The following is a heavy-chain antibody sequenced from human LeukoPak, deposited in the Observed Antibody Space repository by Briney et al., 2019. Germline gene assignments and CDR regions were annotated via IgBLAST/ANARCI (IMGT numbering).Heavy chain of an antibody. D-gene: IGHD6-13*01. CDR1: GFIFSDYY. J-gene: IGHJ4*02. Sequence: GGSLRLSCAASGFIFSDYYMSWIRQAPGKGLEWVSAISGSGGSTYYADSVKGRFTISRDNSKNTLYLQMNSLRAEDTAVYYCAKTGTPWYYFDYWGQGTLVTVSS. V-gene: IGHV3-23*01. CDR3: AKTGTPWYYFDY. CDR2: ISGSGGST.